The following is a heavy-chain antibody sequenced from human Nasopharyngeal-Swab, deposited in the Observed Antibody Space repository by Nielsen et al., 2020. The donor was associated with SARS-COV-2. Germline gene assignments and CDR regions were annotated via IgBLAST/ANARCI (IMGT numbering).Heavy chain of an antibody. CDR2: IIPIFGTA. Sequence: WVRQAPGQGLEWMGGIIPIFGTANYAQKFQGRATITADKSTSTAYMELSSLRSEDTAVYYCARDSPYGGNSYQDQFDPWGQGTLVTVSS. V-gene: IGHV1-69*06. D-gene: IGHD4-23*01. CDR3: ARDSPYGGNSYQDQFDP. J-gene: IGHJ5*02.